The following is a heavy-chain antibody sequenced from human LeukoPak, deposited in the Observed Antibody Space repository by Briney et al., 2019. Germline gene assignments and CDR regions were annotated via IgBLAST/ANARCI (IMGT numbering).Heavy chain of an antibody. Sequence: GGSLRLSCAASGFTFSSYAMSWVRQAPGKGLEWVSAVSGSGGSTYYADSVKGRFTISRDNSKNTLYLQMNSLRAEDTAVYYCAKGHYGDFVRFDYWGQGTLVTVSS. D-gene: IGHD4-17*01. V-gene: IGHV3-23*01. CDR3: AKGHYGDFVRFDY. CDR1: GFTFSSYA. J-gene: IGHJ4*02. CDR2: VSGSGGST.